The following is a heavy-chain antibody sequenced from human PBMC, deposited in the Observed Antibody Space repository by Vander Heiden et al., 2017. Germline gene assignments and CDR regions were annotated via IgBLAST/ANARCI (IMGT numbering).Heavy chain of an antibody. Sequence: EGQWVESGGGLVQPGRSLNLSCDGSGFTFNEQAMHWVRQVPGKGLEWVSGILWYNSRIGYADSVKGRFTISRDNGKNSLYLQMNSLRPEDTALYYCGKDMTPGGLDVWGHGTTVTVSS. V-gene: IGHV3-9*01. CDR1: GFTFNEQA. J-gene: IGHJ6*02. D-gene: IGHD3-10*01. CDR3: GKDMTPGGLDV. CDR2: ILWYNSRI.